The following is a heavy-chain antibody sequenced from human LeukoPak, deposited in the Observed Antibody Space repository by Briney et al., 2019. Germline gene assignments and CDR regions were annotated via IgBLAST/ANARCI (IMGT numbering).Heavy chain of an antibody. CDR1: GGSISNGDHY. J-gene: IGHJ4*02. Sequence: SETLSLTCTVSGGSISNGDHYWSWIRQHPGKGLEWIGYIYYSGDTYYNPSLRSRITTSADTSKNQFSLKLSSVTAADTAVYYCTRHPAGGGYFDYWGQGTLVTVSS. CDR3: TRHPAGGGYFDY. V-gene: IGHV4-31*03. D-gene: IGHD3-16*01. CDR2: IYYSGDT.